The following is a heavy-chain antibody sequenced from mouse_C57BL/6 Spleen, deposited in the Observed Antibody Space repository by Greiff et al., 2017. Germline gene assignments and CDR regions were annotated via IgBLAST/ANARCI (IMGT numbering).Heavy chain of an antibody. V-gene: IGHV1-15*01. CDR3: TRKGLMYDLDY. J-gene: IGHJ2*01. CDR2: IDPETGGT. D-gene: IGHD2-14*01. Sequence: VQLQQSGAELVRPGASVTLSCKASGYTFTDYEMHWVKQTPVHGLEWIGAIDPETGGTAYNQKFKGKAILTADKSSSTAYMELRSLTAEDSAVYYCTRKGLMYDLDYWGQGTTLTVSS. CDR1: GYTFTDYE.